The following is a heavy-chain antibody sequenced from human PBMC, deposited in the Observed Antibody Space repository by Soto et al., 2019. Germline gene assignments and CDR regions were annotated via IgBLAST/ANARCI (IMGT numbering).Heavy chain of an antibody. D-gene: IGHD2-15*01. CDR1: GFTFSSYS. Sequence: GGSLRLSCAASGFTFSSYSMNWVRQDPGKGLEWVSSISSSSSYIYYADSVKGRFTISRDNAKNSLYLQMNSLRAEDTAVYYCARDPITKAARRSRYFDYWGQGTLVTVSS. V-gene: IGHV3-21*01. CDR3: ARDPITKAARRSRYFDY. CDR2: ISSSSSYI. J-gene: IGHJ4*02.